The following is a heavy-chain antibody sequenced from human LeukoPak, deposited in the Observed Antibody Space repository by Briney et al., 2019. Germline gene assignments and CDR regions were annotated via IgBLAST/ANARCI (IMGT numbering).Heavy chain of an antibody. D-gene: IGHD6-19*01. J-gene: IGHJ4*02. Sequence: KASETLSLTCTVSGGSINSYYGSWIRQPPGKGLEWVGYIYYSGSTNYKPSLKRRVTISVDTSKNQFSLKVSSVTAADTAVYYCASSRSSSGWSLIDYWGQGALVTVSS. CDR1: GGSINSYY. V-gene: IGHV4-59*01. CDR3: ASSRSSSGWSLIDY. CDR2: IYYSGST.